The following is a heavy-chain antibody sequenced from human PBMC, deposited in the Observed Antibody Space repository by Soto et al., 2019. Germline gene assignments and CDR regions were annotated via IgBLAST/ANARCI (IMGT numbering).Heavy chain of an antibody. J-gene: IGHJ6*02. CDR1: GYSFTSYW. D-gene: IGHD3-22*01. CDR2: IDPSDSYT. Sequence: GESLKISCKGSGYSFTSYWISWVRQMPGKGLEWMGRIDPSDSYTNYSPSFQGHVTISADKSISTAYLQWSSLKASDTAMYYCARHLNYLGDSSGYYPCYYYGMDVWGQGTTVTVSS. CDR3: ARHLNYLGDSSGYYPCYYYGMDV. V-gene: IGHV5-10-1*01.